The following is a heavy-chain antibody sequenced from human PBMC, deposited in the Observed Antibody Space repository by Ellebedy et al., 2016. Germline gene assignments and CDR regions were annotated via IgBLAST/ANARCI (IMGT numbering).Heavy chain of an antibody. D-gene: IGHD6-13*01. CDR2: ISPTSTYI. V-gene: IGHV3-21*01. CDR1: GFTLSSYD. Sequence: GESLKISCAASGFTLSSYDMNWVRQAPGIGLEWLSSISPTSTYIYYADSLRGRFTISRDNAKNSLSLQMNSLRVEDTAVYYCAKDHIVAAGYGMDVWGQGTTVTVSS. J-gene: IGHJ6*02. CDR3: AKDHIVAAGYGMDV.